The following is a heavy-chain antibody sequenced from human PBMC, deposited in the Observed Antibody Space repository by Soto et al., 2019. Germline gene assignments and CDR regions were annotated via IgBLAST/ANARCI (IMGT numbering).Heavy chain of an antibody. CDR2: INHSGST. V-gene: IGHV4-34*01. J-gene: IGHJ4*02. D-gene: IGHD6-19*01. CDR1: GGSFSGYY. Sequence: QVQLQQWGAGLLKPSETLSLTCAVYGGSFSGYYWSWIRQPPGKGLEWIGEINHSGSTNYNPSLKSRVTISVDTSKNQFSVKLSSVTAADTAVYYCARGAYSSGWYYTRYYFDYWGQGTLVTVSS. CDR3: ARGAYSSGWYYTRYYFDY.